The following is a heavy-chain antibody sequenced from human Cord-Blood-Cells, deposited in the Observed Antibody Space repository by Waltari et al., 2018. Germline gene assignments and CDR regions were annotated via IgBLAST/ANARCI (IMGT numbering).Heavy chain of an antibody. Sequence: QVQLVQSGAEVKKPGASVKVSCKVSGYTLTELSMHWVRQAPGKGLEWMGGFDPEYGETIYAQKFQGRVTMTEDTSTDTAYMELSSLRSEDTAVYYCATPSRVSRGMDDAFDIWGQGTMVTVSS. D-gene: IGHD6-13*01. CDR3: ATPSRVSRGMDDAFDI. CDR2: FDPEYGET. CDR1: GYTLTELS. V-gene: IGHV1-24*01. J-gene: IGHJ3*02.